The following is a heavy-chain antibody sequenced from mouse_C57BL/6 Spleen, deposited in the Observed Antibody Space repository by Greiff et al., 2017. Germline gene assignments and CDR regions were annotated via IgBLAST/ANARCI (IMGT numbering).Heavy chain of an antibody. CDR1: GYTFTSYW. CDR2: INPSNGGT. CDR3: ARSGGYYPPWFAY. V-gene: IGHV1-53*01. D-gene: IGHD2-3*01. J-gene: IGHJ3*01. Sequence: QVQLQQPGTELVKPGASVKLSCKASGYTFTSYWMHWVKQRPGQGLEWIGNINPSNGGTKYNEKFKSKATLTVDKSSSTAYMQRSSLTSEDSAVYYCARSGGYYPPWFAYWGQGTLVTVSA.